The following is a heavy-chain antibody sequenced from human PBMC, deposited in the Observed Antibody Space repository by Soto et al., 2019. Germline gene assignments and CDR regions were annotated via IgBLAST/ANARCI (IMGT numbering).Heavy chain of an antibody. D-gene: IGHD3-10*01. V-gene: IGHV3-33*01. CDR1: GFTFSSYG. CDR2: IWYDGSNK. CDR3: ASAPMVRGVNYGMDV. J-gene: IGHJ6*02. Sequence: QVQLVESGGGVVQPGRSLRLSCAASGFTFSSYGMRWVRQAPGKGLEWVAVIWYDGSNKYYADSVKGRFTISRDNSKNTLYLQMNSLRAEDTAVYYCASAPMVRGVNYGMDVWGQRTTVTVSS.